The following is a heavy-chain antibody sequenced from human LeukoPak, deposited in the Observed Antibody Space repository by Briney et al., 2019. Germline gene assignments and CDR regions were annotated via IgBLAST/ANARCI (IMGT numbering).Heavy chain of an antibody. D-gene: IGHD2-21*01. CDR1: GFTVSNNY. Sequence: GGTLRLSCAASGFTVSNNYMSWVRRAAGKGLEWVSLIYSGGGSYYADSVKGRFTISRDNSKNTLYLQMNSLRAEDTAVYYCARNSGELGAWGQGTLVTVSS. J-gene: IGHJ5*02. CDR3: ARNSGELGA. CDR2: IYSGGGS. V-gene: IGHV3-53*01.